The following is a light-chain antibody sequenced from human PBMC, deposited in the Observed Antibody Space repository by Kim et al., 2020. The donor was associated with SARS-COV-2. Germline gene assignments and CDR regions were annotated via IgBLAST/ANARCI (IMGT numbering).Light chain of an antibody. V-gene: IGKV3-11*01. Sequence: SLSPGERATLSCRASQSVSRYLAWYQHKAGQAPRLLIYDASNRATGIPARFSGSGSGTDFTLTISSLEPEDFAVYYCQHRSKEFTFGPGTKVDIK. CDR1: QSVSRY. CDR3: QHRSKEFT. CDR2: DAS. J-gene: IGKJ3*01.